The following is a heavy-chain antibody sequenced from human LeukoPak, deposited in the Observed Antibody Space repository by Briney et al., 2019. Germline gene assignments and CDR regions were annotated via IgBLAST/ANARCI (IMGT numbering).Heavy chain of an antibody. CDR2: MNPNSGNT. J-gene: IGHJ6*03. D-gene: IGHD6-13*01. CDR3: ARALRGIAAAASRFYYYYMDV. Sequence: ASVKVSCKASGYTFTSYDINWVRQATGQGLEWMGWMNPNSGNTGYAQKFQGRVTMTRNTSISTAYMELSSLRSEDTAVYYCARALRGIAAAASRFYYYYMDVWGKGTTVTVS. CDR1: GYTFTSYD. V-gene: IGHV1-8*01.